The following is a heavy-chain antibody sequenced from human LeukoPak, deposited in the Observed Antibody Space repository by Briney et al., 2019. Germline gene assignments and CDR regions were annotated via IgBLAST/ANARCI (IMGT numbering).Heavy chain of an antibody. Sequence: ASVKVSSKASVYTFTSYGISWVRQAPGKGLEWVGWISAYNGNTNYAQKLQGRVTMTTDISTSTAYMELRSLRSDDTAVYFCTRDRTPVRFLEWLPSYYFDYWGQGTLVTVSS. D-gene: IGHD3-3*01. CDR1: VYTFTSYG. CDR3: TRDRTPVRFLEWLPSYYFDY. CDR2: ISAYNGNT. J-gene: IGHJ4*02. V-gene: IGHV1-18*01.